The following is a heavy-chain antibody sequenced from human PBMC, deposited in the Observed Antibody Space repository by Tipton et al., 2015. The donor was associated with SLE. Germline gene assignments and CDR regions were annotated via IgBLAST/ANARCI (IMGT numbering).Heavy chain of an antibody. D-gene: IGHD1-26*01. CDR3: SRDKIVDTGEKVFDI. Sequence: TLSLTCAVSGGSISSYGYSWSWIRQPPGKGLEWIGYIYQSGATYYNPSLNSRVTISVDRSKNQFSLNLSSVTAADTAVYYCSRDKIVDTGEKVFDIWGPGTMVTVSS. V-gene: IGHV4-30-2*01. CDR1: GGSISSYGYS. CDR2: IYQSGAT. J-gene: IGHJ3*02.